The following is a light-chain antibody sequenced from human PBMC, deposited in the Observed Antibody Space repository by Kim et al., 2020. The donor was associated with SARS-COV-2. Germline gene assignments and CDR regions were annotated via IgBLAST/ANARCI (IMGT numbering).Light chain of an antibody. CDR1: QSVNRNY. Sequence: DIVLTQSPGTLSLSPGERAALSCRASQSVNRNYLAWYQQKPGRAPRLLIYGASSRASGIPDRFSGSGSGTDFTLTITRLEPEDFAVYYCHQYGSSPRAFGQGTKVDIK. V-gene: IGKV3-20*01. J-gene: IGKJ1*01. CDR3: HQYGSSPRA. CDR2: GAS.